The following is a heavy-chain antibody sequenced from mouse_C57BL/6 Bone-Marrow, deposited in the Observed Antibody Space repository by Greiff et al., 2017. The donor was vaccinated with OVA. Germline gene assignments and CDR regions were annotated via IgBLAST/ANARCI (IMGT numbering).Heavy chain of an antibody. CDR2: INPNYGTT. Sequence: EVQLVESGPELVKPGASVKISCKASGYSFTDYNMNWVKQSNGKSLEWIGVINPNYGTTSYNQKFKGKATLTVGQSSSTAYMQLNSLTSEDSAVYYCARTYYGSSPGWFAYWGQGTLVTVSA. V-gene: IGHV1-39*01. CDR3: ARTYYGSSPGWFAY. D-gene: IGHD1-1*01. J-gene: IGHJ3*01. CDR1: GYSFTDYN.